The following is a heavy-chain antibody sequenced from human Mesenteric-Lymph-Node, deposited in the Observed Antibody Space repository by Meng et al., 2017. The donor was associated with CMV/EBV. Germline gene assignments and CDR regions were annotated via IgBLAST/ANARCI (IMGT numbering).Heavy chain of an antibody. Sequence: SGFTFSSYGMHWVRQAPGKGRGWVAVIWYDGGNKYYADSVTGRFTISRDNSKNTLYLQMNSLRAEDTAVYYCAGEGVYGSGSYYWGYWGQGTLVTVSS. CDR1: GFTFSSYG. V-gene: IGHV3-33*01. CDR3: AGEGVYGSGSYYWGY. CDR2: IWYDGGNK. J-gene: IGHJ4*02. D-gene: IGHD3-10*01.